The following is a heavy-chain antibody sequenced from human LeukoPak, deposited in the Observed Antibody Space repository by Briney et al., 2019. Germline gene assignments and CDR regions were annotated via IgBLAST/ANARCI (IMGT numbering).Heavy chain of an antibody. Sequence: ASVKVSCKASGHTFTTNFWHWVRQAPGQGLEWMAVLNPSDGDTTYAQKFQGRITMTRDTSTGTVYMELSSLRSEDTAVYYCAGETNDFDYWGQGTLVTVSS. CDR2: LNPSDGDT. CDR1: GHTFTTNF. V-gene: IGHV1-46*03. J-gene: IGHJ4*02. CDR3: AGETNDFDY.